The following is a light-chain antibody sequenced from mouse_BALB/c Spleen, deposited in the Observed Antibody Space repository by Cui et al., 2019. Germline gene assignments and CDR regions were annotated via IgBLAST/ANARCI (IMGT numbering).Light chain of an antibody. CDR1: GDIYNP. CDR2: GAT. Sequence: DIQTTQSSSSSSVSLEDSVTITRKASGDIYNPLPWYQQKPGNAPRLLIYGATSLETGVPARFSGSGSGKDYTLSITSLQTEDVATYYCQQYWSTRLLTFGAGTKLELK. V-gene: IGKV13-84*01. CDR3: QQYWSTRLLT. J-gene: IGKJ5*01.